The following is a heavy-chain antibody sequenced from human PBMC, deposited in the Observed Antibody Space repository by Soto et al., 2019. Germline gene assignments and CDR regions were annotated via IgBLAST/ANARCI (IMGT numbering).Heavy chain of an antibody. D-gene: IGHD5-18*01. CDR2: INHSGST. CDR3: ARRNRGYSYGFNWFDP. J-gene: IGHJ5*02. CDR1: GGSFIGYY. V-gene: IGHV4-34*01. Sequence: LSLTCAVYGGSFIGYYWSWIRQPPGKGLEWIGEINHSGSTNYNPSLKSRVTISVDTSKNQFSLKLSSVTAADTAVYYCARRNRGYSYGFNWFDPWGQGTLVTVSS.